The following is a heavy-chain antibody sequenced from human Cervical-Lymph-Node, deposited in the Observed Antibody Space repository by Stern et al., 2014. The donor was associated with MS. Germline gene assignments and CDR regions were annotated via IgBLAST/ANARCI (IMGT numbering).Heavy chain of an antibody. D-gene: IGHD4-17*01. Sequence: HLVESGGDLVQSGGSLRLSCAASGFTFSSYAMNWVRQAPGKGLEWVSAISGSGADTYYAASVKGRFTISRDNSKSTLYLQMNSLRAEDTAVYSCAVSTVTTGYHAMDVWGQGTAVTVSS. CDR3: AVSTVTTGYHAMDV. J-gene: IGHJ6*02. CDR1: GFTFSSYA. V-gene: IGHV3-23*04. CDR2: ISGSGADT.